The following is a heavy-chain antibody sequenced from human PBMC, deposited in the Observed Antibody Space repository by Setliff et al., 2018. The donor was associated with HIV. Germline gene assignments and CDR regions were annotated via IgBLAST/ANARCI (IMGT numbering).Heavy chain of an antibody. D-gene: IGHD2-21*02. CDR1: GASMNSSNSY. J-gene: IGHJ3*02. V-gene: IGHV4-39*01. CDR2: IYYRGHT. Sequence: SETLSLTCTVSGASMNSSNSYVGWIRQPPGKGLEWLGSIYYRGHTYYNSSLQSRVTISVDTSKNRFALKLTSVTAADTAVYYCARRFLKTVVTLGFHIWGQGTMVTVSS. CDR3: ARRFLKTVVTLGFHI.